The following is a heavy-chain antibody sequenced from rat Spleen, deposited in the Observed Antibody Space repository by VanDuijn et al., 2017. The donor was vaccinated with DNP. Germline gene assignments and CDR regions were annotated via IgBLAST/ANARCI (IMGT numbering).Heavy chain of an antibody. V-gene: IGHV4-2*01. J-gene: IGHJ2*01. CDR2: VNKDSSTI. Sequence: EVKLVESGGGLVQPGRSLKISCAASGFYFNDNWMGWVRQAPGKGLEWIGHVNKDSSTINYTPSLKDKFTISRDNGQNTLYLQMSKLGSEDTAIYYCARGPNYGGWSDYFDYWGQGVMVTVSS. CDR1: GFYFNDNW. D-gene: IGHD1-11*01. CDR3: ARGPNYGGWSDYFDY.